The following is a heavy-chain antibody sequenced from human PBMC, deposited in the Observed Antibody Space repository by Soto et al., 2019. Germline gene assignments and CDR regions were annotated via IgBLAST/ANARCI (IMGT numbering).Heavy chain of an antibody. CDR3: ARQLTAASYYYYGMDV. CDR1: GGPISSSSYY. V-gene: IGHV4-39*01. J-gene: IGHJ6*02. D-gene: IGHD2-2*01. Sequence: PSETLSLTCTVSGGPISSSSYYWGWIRQPPGKGLEWIGSIYYSRSTYYNPSLKSRVTISVDTSKNQFSLKLSSVTAADTAVYYCARQLTAASYYYYGMDVWGQGTTVTVSS. CDR2: IYYSRST.